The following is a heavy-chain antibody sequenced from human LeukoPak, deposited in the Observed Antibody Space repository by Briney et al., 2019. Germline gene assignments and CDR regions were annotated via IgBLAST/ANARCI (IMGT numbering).Heavy chain of an antibody. D-gene: IGHD3-10*01. J-gene: IGHJ5*02. V-gene: IGHV3-23*01. CDR3: ARDYLAFSSGTHNWFDP. CDR2: ISGSGGST. CDR1: GFTFSSYA. Sequence: PGGSLRLSCAASGFTFSSYAMSWVRQAPGKGLEWVSAISGSGGSTYYADSVKGRFTISRDNSKNTLYLQMNSLRAEDTAVYYCARDYLAFSSGTHNWFDPWGQGTLVTVSS.